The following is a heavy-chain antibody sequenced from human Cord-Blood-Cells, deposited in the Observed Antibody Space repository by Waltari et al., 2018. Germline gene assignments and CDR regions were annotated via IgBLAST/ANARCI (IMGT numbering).Heavy chain of an antibody. Sequence: QVQLVQSGAEVKTPGSSVKVSCKAYGATYCSYASSWVRQAPGQGLEWMGGIIPIFGTANYAQKFQGRVTITADESTSTAYMELSSLRSEDTAVYYCAREASIQLWSRDYFDYWGQGTLVTVSS. V-gene: IGHV1-69*01. J-gene: IGHJ4*02. CDR1: GATYCSYA. CDR3: AREASIQLWSRDYFDY. CDR2: IIPIFGTA. D-gene: IGHD5-18*01.